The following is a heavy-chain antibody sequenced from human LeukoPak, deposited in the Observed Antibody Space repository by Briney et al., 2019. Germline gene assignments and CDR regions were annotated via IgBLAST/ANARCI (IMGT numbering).Heavy chain of an antibody. CDR3: ARDRGAGNPFDY. V-gene: IGHV4-59*01. J-gene: IGHJ4*02. CDR1: GGSISSYY. Sequence: PSETLSLTCTVSGGSISSYYWSWIRQPPGKGLEWIGYIYYSGSTNYNPSLKSRVTISVDTSKNQFSLKLNSVTAADTAVYYCARDRGAGNPFDYWGQGTLVTVSS. CDR2: IYYSGST. D-gene: IGHD1-1*01.